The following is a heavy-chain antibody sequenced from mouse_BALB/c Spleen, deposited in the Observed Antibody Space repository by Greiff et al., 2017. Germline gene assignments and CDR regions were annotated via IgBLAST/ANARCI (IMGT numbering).Heavy chain of an antibody. CDR1: GFTFSSFG. CDR3: ARCLYYYVSISYYAMDY. V-gene: IGHV5-17*02. CDR2: ISSGSSTI. Sequence: EVMLVESGGGLVQPGGSRKLSCAASGFTFSSFGMHWVRQAPEKGLEWVAYISSGSSTIYYADTVKGRFTISRDNPKNTLFLQVTSLRSEDTAMYYCARCLYYYVSISYYAMDYWGQGTSVTVSS. D-gene: IGHD1-1*01. J-gene: IGHJ4*01.